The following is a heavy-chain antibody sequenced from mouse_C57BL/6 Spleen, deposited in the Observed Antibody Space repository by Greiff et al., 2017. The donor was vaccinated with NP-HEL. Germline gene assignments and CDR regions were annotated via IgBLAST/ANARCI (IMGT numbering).Heavy chain of an antibody. D-gene: IGHD2-4*01. J-gene: IGHJ3*01. V-gene: IGHV1-81*01. CDR3: ARFDYDVRFAY. Sequence: VKLMESGAELARPGASVKLSCKASGYTFTSYGISWVKQRTGQGLEWIGEIYPRSGNTYYNEKFKGKATLTADKSSSTAYMELRSLTSEDSAVYFCARFDYDVRFAYWGQGTLVTVSA. CDR1: GYTFTSYG. CDR2: IYPRSGNT.